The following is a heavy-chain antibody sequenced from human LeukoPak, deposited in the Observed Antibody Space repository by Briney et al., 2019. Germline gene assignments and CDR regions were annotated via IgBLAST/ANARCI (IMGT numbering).Heavy chain of an antibody. J-gene: IGHJ6*02. Sequence: SETLSLTCTVAGGSISSGGYYWSWIRQHPGKGLEWIGYIYYSGGTYYNPSLKSRVTISVDTSKNQFSLKLSSVTAADTAVYYCARGRRSSSPRYYYYYYGMDVWGQGTTVTVSS. CDR2: IYYSGGT. D-gene: IGHD6-6*01. V-gene: IGHV4-31*03. CDR3: ARGRRSSSPRYYYYYYGMDV. CDR1: GGSISSGGYY.